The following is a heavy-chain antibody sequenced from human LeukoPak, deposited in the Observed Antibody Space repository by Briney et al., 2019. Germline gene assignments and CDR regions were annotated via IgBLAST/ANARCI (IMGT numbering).Heavy chain of an antibody. V-gene: IGHV4-59*01. CDR1: GGSISSYY. CDR2: IYYSGST. Sequence: PSETLSLTCTVSGGSISSYYWSWIRQPPGKGLEWIGYIYYSGSTNYNPSLKSRVTISVDTSKNQFSLKLNSVTAADTAVYFCARSANTRASFDYWGQGTLVTVSS. CDR3: ARSANTRASFDY. J-gene: IGHJ4*02.